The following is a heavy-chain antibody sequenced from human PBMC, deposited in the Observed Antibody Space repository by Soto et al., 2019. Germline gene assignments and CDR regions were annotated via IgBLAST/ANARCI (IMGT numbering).Heavy chain of an antibody. D-gene: IGHD4-17*01. V-gene: IGHV1-8*01. Sequence: ASVKVSCKASGYTFTSYDINWVRQATGQGLEWMGWMNPNSGNTGYAQKFQGRVTMTRNTSISTAYMELSSLRSEDTAVYYCGIAVTPSYYYYCYMDVSGKGTTVTVSS. CDR3: GIAVTPSYYYYCYMDV. J-gene: IGHJ6*03. CDR1: GYTFTSYD. CDR2: MNPNSGNT.